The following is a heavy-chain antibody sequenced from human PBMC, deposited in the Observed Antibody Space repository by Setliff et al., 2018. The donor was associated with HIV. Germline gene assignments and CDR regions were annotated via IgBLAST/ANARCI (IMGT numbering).Heavy chain of an antibody. V-gene: IGHV6-1*01. D-gene: IGHD1-1*01. CDR1: GDSVSSNSAA. Sequence: PSQTLSLTCAISGDSVSSNSAAWNWIRQSPSRGLEWLGRTYYRSKWNTDYAVSVKGRVTINPDTSKNQFSLHLNSVTPGDTAVYYCARGGDWDDNYYMDVWGKGTTVTVSS. CDR3: ARGGDWDDNYYMDV. J-gene: IGHJ6*03. CDR2: TYYRSKWNT.